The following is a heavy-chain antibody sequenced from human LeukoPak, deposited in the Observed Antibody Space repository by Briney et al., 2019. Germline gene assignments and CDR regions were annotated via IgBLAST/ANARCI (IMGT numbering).Heavy chain of an antibody. CDR3: ARVQYYNSSGYYSYYFDY. CDR2: IYHSGST. Sequence: SETLSLTCTVSGYSISSGYYWGWIRQPPGKGLEWIGSIYHSGSTYYNPSLKSRVTISVDTSKNQFSLKLSSVAAADTAVYYCARVQYYNSSGYYSYYFDYWGQGTLVTVSS. CDR1: GYSISSGYY. J-gene: IGHJ4*02. D-gene: IGHD3-22*01. V-gene: IGHV4-38-2*02.